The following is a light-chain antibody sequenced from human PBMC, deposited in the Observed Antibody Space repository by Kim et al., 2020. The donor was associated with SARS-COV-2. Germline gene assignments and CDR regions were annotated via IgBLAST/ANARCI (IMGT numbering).Light chain of an antibody. J-gene: IGKJ1*01. CDR3: QQYNRWPWT. CDR2: GAS. CDR1: QSVSSN. Sequence: EIVMTQSPATLSVSPGERATLSCRASQSVSSNLAWYQQKPGQAPRLLMYGASTRATGIPGRFSGSGSGTEFTVTITSLQSEDLAIYYCQQYNRWPWTFGQGTKVEVK. V-gene: IGKV3-15*01.